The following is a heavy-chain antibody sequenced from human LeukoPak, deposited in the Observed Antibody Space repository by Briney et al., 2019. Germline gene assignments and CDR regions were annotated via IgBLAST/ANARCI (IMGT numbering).Heavy chain of an antibody. D-gene: IGHD3-10*01. J-gene: IGHJ4*02. CDR2: INPNSGGT. CDR1: GYTFTGYY. V-gene: IGHV1-2*06. Sequence: GASVKVSCKASGYTFTGYYMHWVRQAPGQGLEWMGRINPNSGGTNYAQKFQGRVTMTRDTSISTAYMELSRLRSEDTAVYYCARVLRITMVRGADTFDYWGQGTLVTVSS. CDR3: ARVLRITMVRGADTFDY.